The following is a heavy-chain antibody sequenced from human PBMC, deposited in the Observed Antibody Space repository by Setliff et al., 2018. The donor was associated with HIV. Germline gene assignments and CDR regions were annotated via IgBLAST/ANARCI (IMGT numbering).Heavy chain of an antibody. CDR1: GFTFSSYG. D-gene: IGHD3-22*01. CDR2: IWYDGSNK. Sequence: GGSLRLSCAASGFTFSSYGMHWVRQAPGKGLEWVAVIWYDGSNKYYADSVKGRFTISRDNSKNTLYLQMNSLRAEDTAVYYCARGPPRVRFYYYDSSGYSTDYWGQGTLVTVSS. V-gene: IGHV3-33*01. J-gene: IGHJ4*02. CDR3: ARGPPRVRFYYYDSSGYSTDY.